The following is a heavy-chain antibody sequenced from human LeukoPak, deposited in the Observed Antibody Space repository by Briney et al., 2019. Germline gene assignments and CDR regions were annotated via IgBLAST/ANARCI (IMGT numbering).Heavy chain of an antibody. V-gene: IGHV4-34*01. J-gene: IGHJ4*02. CDR3: GRERFSGLDY. CDR1: GGSFSVYY. D-gene: IGHD6-19*01. Sequence: PSETLSLTRAVYGGSFSVYYWSWIRQPPGKGLEWIGEINHSGSTNYNPSLKSRVTISVDTSKNQFSLKLICVTAAYTPVYYCGRERFSGLDYWGQGTLVTVSS. CDR2: INHSGST.